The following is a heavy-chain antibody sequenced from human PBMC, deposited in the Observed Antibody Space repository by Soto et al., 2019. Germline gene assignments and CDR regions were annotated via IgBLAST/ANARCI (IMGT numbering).Heavy chain of an antibody. CDR2: IYYSGST. Sequence: SETLSLTCTVSGGSISSYYWSWIRQPPGKGLEWIGYIYYSGSTNYNPSLKSRVTISVDTSKNQFSLKLSSVTAADTAVYYCARGKPNFDYWGQGTLVTVSS. V-gene: IGHV4-59*01. CDR3: ARGKPNFDY. J-gene: IGHJ4*02. CDR1: GGSISSYY.